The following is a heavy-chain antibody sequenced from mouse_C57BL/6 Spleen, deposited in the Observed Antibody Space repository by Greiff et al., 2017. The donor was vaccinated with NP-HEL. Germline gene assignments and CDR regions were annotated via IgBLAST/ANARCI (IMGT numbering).Heavy chain of an antibody. CDR2: ISYDGSN. J-gene: IGHJ3*01. V-gene: IGHV3-6*01. CDR3: AREDYGHFAY. CDR1: GYSITSGYY. D-gene: IGHD1-2*01. Sequence: EVQLQQSGPGLVKPSQSLSLTCSVTGYSITSGYYWNWIRQFPGNKLEWMGYISYDGSNNYNPSLKNRISITRDTSKNQFFLKLNSVTTEDTATYYCAREDYGHFAYWGQGTLVTVSA.